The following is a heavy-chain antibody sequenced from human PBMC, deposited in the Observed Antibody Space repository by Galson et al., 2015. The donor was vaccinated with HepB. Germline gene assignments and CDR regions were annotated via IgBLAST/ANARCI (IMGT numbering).Heavy chain of an antibody. Sequence: SLRLSCAASGFTFSGYWMHWVRQTPGEGLEWVSRINSDETNMSYADFVKGRFIISRDNAKNTLYLQMSSLRAEDTAVYDCASDRGSGYSYALVALDNWGQGTMVTVSS. D-gene: IGHD3-22*01. CDR2: INSDETNM. V-gene: IGHV3-74*01. CDR3: ASDRGSGYSYALVALDN. J-gene: IGHJ3*02. CDR1: GFTFSGYW.